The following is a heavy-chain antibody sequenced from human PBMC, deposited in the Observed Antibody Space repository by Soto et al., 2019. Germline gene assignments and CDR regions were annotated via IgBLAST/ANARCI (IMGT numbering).Heavy chain of an antibody. CDR3: ARTTAVPNTLRSRYFFDY. V-gene: IGHV4-61*01. CDR2: VYYSGTT. D-gene: IGHD4-17*01. J-gene: IGHJ4*02. Sequence: QVQLQESGPGLLKPSATLSLTCSVSGGSVSDKTYYWSWIRQPPGKRLEWIGYVYYSGTTNYNPSLKSRVTISVDLSKNRFSLRLSSVTTADTALYYCARTTAVPNTLRSRYFFDYWGQGTLVTVSS. CDR1: GGSVSDKTYY.